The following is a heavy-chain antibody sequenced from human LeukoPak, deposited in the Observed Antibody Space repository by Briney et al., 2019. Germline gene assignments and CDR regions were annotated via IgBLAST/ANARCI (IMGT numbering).Heavy chain of an antibody. Sequence: SLTLSLTCTVSGGSISSGDYYWSWIRQPPGKGLEWIGYIYYSGSTYYNPSLKSRVTISVDTSKNQFSLKLSSVTAADTAVYYCARARYYYDSSGGLDAFDIWGQGTMVTVSS. CDR3: ARARYYYDSSGGLDAFDI. CDR1: GGSISSGDYY. V-gene: IGHV4-30-4*01. CDR2: IYYSGST. J-gene: IGHJ3*02. D-gene: IGHD3-22*01.